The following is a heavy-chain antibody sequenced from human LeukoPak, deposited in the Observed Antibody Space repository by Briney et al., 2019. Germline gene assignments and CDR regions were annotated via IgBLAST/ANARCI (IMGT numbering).Heavy chain of an antibody. D-gene: IGHD5-18*01. CDR1: GFTFDDYD. V-gene: IGHV3-20*03. CDR2: INWNGANT. CDR3: AKASPDTAMVHYYYYMDV. J-gene: IGHJ6*03. Sequence: GWNLRFYSAGSGFTFDDYDMIWLRQAPGKGLKWVSGINWNGANTGYVDSVKGRFTMSRANAKDYLELQRNRLGDEDTDLYSSAKASPDTAMVHYYYYMDVWGKGTTVTVSS.